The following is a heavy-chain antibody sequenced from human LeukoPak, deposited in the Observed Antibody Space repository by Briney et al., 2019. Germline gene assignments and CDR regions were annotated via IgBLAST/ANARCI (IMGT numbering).Heavy chain of an antibody. CDR2: FHITEST. CDR1: GGSFSSYH. D-gene: IGHD5-18*01. Sequence: SETLSLTCTVSGGSFSSYHWSWIRLPAGKGLEWIGRFHITESTNYNPSLKSRVTMSIDTSKNQFSLRLTSVTAADTAVYYCARDGLYNYGYSYFDYWGQGTLVTVSS. CDR3: ARDGLYNYGYSYFDY. V-gene: IGHV4-4*07. J-gene: IGHJ4*02.